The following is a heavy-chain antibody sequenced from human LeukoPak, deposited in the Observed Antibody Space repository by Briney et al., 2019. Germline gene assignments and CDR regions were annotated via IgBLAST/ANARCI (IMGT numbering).Heavy chain of an antibody. Sequence: ASVKVSCKVSGYTLTELSMHWVRQAPGKGLEWMGGFDPEDGETIYARKFQGRVTMTEDTSTDTAYMELSSLRSEDTAVYYCATDLLPSGEAALGFSRDFDYWGQGTLVTVSS. D-gene: IGHD6-6*01. J-gene: IGHJ4*02. CDR3: ATDLLPSGEAALGFSRDFDY. V-gene: IGHV1-24*01. CDR1: GYTLTELS. CDR2: FDPEDGET.